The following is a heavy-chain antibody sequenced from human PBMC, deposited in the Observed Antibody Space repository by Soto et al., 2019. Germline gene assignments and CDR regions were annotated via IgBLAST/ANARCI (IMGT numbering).Heavy chain of an antibody. V-gene: IGHV1-46*03. CDR2: INPSGGST. CDR1: GYTFTSYY. CDR3: ARGGTITMVRGVIAH. D-gene: IGHD3-10*01. Sequence: QVQLVQSGAEVKKPGASVKVSCKASGYTFTSYYMHWVRQAPGQGLELMGIINPSGGSTSYAQKFQGRVTMTRDTSTSTVYMELSSLRSEDTAVYYCARGGTITMVRGVIAHWGQGTLVTVSS. J-gene: IGHJ4*02.